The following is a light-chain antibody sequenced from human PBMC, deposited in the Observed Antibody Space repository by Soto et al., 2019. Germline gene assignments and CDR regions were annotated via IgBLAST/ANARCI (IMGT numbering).Light chain of an antibody. J-gene: IGKJ2*01. CDR1: QSIASY. CDR2: AAS. Sequence: DIQMTQSPSSLSASVGDRVSITCRASQSIASYLNWFQLKPGKAPKLLIYAASSVQSGVPSRFSGSGSWTDFTLTISSLQPEDFATYYCQQSSNSPFYTFGQGPKLYVK. V-gene: IGKV1-39*01. CDR3: QQSSNSPFYT.